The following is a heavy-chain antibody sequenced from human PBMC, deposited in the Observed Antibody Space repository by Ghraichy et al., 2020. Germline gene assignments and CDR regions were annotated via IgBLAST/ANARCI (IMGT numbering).Heavy chain of an antibody. CDR1: GFTFSSYA. Sequence: GGSLRLSCAASGFTFSSYAMHWVRQAPGKGLEWVAVISYDGSNKYYADSVKGRFTISRDNSKNTLYLQMNSLRAEDTAVYYCARDGEDITIFGVPLYYYYMDVWGKGTTVTVSS. V-gene: IGHV3-30-3*01. D-gene: IGHD3-3*01. CDR2: ISYDGSNK. J-gene: IGHJ6*03. CDR3: ARDGEDITIFGVPLYYYYMDV.